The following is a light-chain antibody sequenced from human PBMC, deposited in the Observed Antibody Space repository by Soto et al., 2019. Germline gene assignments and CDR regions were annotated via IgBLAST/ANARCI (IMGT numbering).Light chain of an antibody. J-gene: IGKJ5*01. V-gene: IGKV1-39*01. Sequence: DIQMTQSPSSLSASGGDRVTITGRASQSISSYLNWYQQKPGKAPKLLIYAASSLQSGVPSRFSGGGSGTDFTLTISSLQPEDFATYYWQQSYSTPDTFGQGTRLESK. CDR1: QSISSY. CDR2: AAS. CDR3: QQSYSTPDT.